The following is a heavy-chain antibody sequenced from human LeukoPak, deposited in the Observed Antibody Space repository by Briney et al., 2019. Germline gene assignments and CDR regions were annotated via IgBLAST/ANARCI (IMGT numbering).Heavy chain of an antibody. Sequence: PGGSLRLSCGASGFTFSSSAMCWVRQAPGKGLEWVSGISRTGGDTYYADSVKGRFTISRDTSKNTLFLQMNSLRAEDTAVYYCAKEVRPNGYRGQGTLVTVSS. J-gene: IGHJ4*02. V-gene: IGHV3-23*01. D-gene: IGHD2-8*01. CDR1: GFTFSSSA. CDR2: ISRTGGDT. CDR3: AKEVRPNGY.